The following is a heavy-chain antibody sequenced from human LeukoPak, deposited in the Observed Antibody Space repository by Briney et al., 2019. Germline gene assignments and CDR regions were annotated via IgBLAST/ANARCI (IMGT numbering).Heavy chain of an antibody. J-gene: IGHJ4*02. CDR1: GFTFSSYA. V-gene: IGHV3-23*01. CDR2: ISGSGGST. Sequence: GGSLRLSCAASGFTFSSYAMSWVRQAPGKGLEWVSAISGSGGSTYYADSVKGRFTISRDNSKNTLYLQMNSLRAEDTAVYYWAKDPYDDGPSVYFDYWDQGTLVTVSS. CDR3: AKDPYDDGPSVYFDY. D-gene: IGHD4/OR15-4a*01.